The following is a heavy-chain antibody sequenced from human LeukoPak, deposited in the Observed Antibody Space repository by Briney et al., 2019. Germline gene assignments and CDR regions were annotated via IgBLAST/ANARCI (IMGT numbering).Heavy chain of an antibody. V-gene: IGHV3-30*02. CDR1: GFTFSSYG. CDR2: IRYDGSNK. J-gene: IGHJ4*02. Sequence: GGSLRLSCAASGFTFSSYGMHWVRQAPGKGLEWVAFIRYDGSNKYYADSVKGRFTISRDNSKNTLYLQMNSLRAEDTAVYYCASVEVAGTSFDYWGQGTLVTVSS. CDR3: ASVEVAGTSFDY. D-gene: IGHD6-19*01.